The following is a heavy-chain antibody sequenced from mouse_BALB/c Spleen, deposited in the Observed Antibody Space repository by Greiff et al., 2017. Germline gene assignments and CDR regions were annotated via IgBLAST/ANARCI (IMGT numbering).Heavy chain of an antibody. CDR3: AGPYGNYVGYYALDY. Sequence: VQLQQSGAELVRPGVSVKISCKGSGYTFTDYAMHWVKQSHAKSLEWIGVISTYYGDASYNQKFKGKATMTVDKSSSTAYMELARLTSEDSAIYYCAGPYGNYVGYYALDYGGQGTSVTVSS. CDR1: GYTFTDYA. J-gene: IGHJ4*01. D-gene: IGHD2-10*02. CDR2: ISTYYGDA. V-gene: IGHV1S137*01.